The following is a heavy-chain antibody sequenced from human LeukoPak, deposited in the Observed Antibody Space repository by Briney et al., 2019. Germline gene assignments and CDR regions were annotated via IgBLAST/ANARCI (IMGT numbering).Heavy chain of an antibody. Sequence: SVKVSCKHSGGTFSSYTISSVRQAPGQGLEWMGRIIPILGIANYAQKFQGRVTITADKSTSTAYMELSSLRPEDTAVYYCARDHVNGSYYVFDYWGQGTLVTVSS. CDR3: ARDHVNGSYYVFDY. CDR1: GGTFSSYT. CDR2: IIPILGIA. J-gene: IGHJ4*02. D-gene: IGHD1-26*01. V-gene: IGHV1-69*04.